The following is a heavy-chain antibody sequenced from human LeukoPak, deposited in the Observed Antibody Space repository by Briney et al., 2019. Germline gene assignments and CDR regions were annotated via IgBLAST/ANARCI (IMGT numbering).Heavy chain of an antibody. J-gene: IGHJ4*02. D-gene: IGHD3-10*01. Sequence: GGSLRLSCAASGFTFSSYWMTWVRQAPGKGLEWVANIKQDGSETYYVDSVKGRVSISRDNAKNSLFLQLNSLRVEDTAVYYCASPGRQTRQWFGELGNWGQGALVTVSS. CDR1: GFTFSSYW. CDR3: ASPGRQTRQWFGELGN. V-gene: IGHV3-7*01. CDR2: IKQDGSET.